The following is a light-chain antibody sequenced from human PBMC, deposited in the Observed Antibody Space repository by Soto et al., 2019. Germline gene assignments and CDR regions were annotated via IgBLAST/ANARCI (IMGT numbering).Light chain of an antibody. Sequence: QSALTQPRSVSGSPGQSVTISCTGTSSDVGGYNYVSWYQQHPGKAPKLMIYDVSKRPSGVPDRFSGSKSGNTASLTISGPPGGEEADYYCCSYAGSYTFGVVFGGGTKLTVL. CDR3: CSYAGSYTFGVV. CDR2: DVS. CDR1: SSDVGGYNY. V-gene: IGLV2-11*01. J-gene: IGLJ2*01.